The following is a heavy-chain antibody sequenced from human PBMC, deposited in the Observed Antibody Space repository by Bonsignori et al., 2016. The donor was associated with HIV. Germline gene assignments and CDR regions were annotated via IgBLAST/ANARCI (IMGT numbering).Heavy chain of an antibody. J-gene: IGHJ4*02. V-gene: IGHV4-38-2*01. CDR1: GYYISSGYY. CDR3: ARLNYGSGDYFVY. Sequence: QVQLQESGPGLVKPSETLSLTCAVSGYYISSGYYWGWIRQSPWKGLEWVASVHHTGHTYYNPSLKSRVTMSVDTSKNQFSLKLSSVTAADSAVYYCARLNYGSGDYFVYWGQGTLVTVSS. D-gene: IGHD3-10*01. CDR2: VHHTGHT.